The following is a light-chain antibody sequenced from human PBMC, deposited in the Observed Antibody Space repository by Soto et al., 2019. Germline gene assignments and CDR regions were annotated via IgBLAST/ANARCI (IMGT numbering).Light chain of an antibody. CDR2: GAS. CDR1: QSVSNNY. Sequence: EIVLTQSPGTRSLSPGERATLSCRASQSVSNNYLAWYQQKPGQAPRLLIYGASNRATGIPDRFSGSGSGTDFTLTISRLEPEDFATYYCQQANSFPWTFGQGTKVDIK. J-gene: IGKJ1*01. CDR3: QQANSFPWT. V-gene: IGKV3-20*01.